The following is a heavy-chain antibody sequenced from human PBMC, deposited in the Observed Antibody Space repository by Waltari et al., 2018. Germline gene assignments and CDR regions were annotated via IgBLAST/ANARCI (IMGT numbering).Heavy chain of an antibody. CDR1: GYTLTELS. D-gene: IGHD3-3*01. CDR3: ATTLFFGVVKAFDI. J-gene: IGHJ3*02. V-gene: IGHV1-24*01. Sequence: QVQLVQSGAEVKKPGASGKVSCKVSGYTLTELSMHWVRQAPGKGLEWLGGFDLEDGETIYAQKFQGRVTMTEDTSTDTAYMELSSLRSEDTAVYYCATTLFFGVVKAFDIWGQGTMVTVSS. CDR2: FDLEDGET.